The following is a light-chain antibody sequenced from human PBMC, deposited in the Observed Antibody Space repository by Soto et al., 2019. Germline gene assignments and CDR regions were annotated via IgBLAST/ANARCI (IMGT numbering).Light chain of an antibody. CDR3: QHYGNSLT. CDR2: GAS. Sequence: EIVLTQSPGTLSLSPGERATLSCRASQSVGSSYLAWYQQKPGQAPRLLIFGASSRATGIPDRFSGSGSGTDFTLTISRLEPEDFAVYYCQHYGNSLTFGGGTKVEIK. J-gene: IGKJ4*01. V-gene: IGKV3-20*01. CDR1: QSVGSSY.